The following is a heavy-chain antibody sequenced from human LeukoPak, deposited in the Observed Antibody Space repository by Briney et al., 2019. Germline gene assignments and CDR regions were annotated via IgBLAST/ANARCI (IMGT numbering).Heavy chain of an antibody. D-gene: IGHD5-18*01. CDR3: ARVPDVDTAMVFFL. V-gene: IGHV7-4-1*02. Sequence: ASVKVSCKASGYTFTSYAMNWVRQAPGQGLEWMGWINTNTGNPTYAQGFTGRFVFSLDTSVSTAYLQINSLKAEDTAVYYCARVPDVDTAMVFFLWGQGTLVTVSS. J-gene: IGHJ4*02. CDR1: GYTFTSYA. CDR2: INTNTGNP.